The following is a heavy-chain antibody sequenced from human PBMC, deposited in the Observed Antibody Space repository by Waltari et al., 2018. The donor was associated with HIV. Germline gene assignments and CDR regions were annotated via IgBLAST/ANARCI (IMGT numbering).Heavy chain of an antibody. V-gene: IGHV4-34*02. CDR3: ARGTYRNCGGLPFDF. J-gene: IGHJ4*02. CDR1: GASFNDYY. D-gene: IGHD2-21*01. CDR2: LNHSGTH. Sequence: VQLQQWGAGLLKPSETLSRTCAVYGASFNDYYWSWIRQPPGKGLEWIGELNHSGTHNYNPSPMSRVAMSLDTSKNQFSLNLTSVTAAERAMYYCARGTYRNCGGLPFDFWDQGTLVTVSS.